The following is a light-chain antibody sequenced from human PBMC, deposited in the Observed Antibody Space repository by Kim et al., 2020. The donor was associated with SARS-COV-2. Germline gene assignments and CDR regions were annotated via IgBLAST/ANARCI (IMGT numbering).Light chain of an antibody. CDR3: NSRDTSGDNVML. CDR2: GKN. CDR1: SLRNYY. J-gene: IGLJ3*02. Sequence: LGQTVMITCQGDSLRNYYASWYKQRPGQAPKLLIYGKNSRPSGISDRFSGSTSGNTASLTITATQAEEEADYFCNSRDTSGDNVMLFGGGTQLTVL. V-gene: IGLV3-19*01.